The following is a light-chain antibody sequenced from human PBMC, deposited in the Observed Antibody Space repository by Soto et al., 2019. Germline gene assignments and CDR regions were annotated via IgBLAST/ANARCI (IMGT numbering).Light chain of an antibody. Sequence: EIVMTQSPATLSVSAGERVTLSCRASQSVSSNLAWYQQKPGQAPRLLIYGASTRATGIQARFSGSGSATDFPLTISSLQSEDFAVYYCQQYNNWPPLAFGGGTTVEIK. J-gene: IGKJ4*01. CDR1: QSVSSN. CDR2: GAS. V-gene: IGKV3D-15*01. CDR3: QQYNNWPPLA.